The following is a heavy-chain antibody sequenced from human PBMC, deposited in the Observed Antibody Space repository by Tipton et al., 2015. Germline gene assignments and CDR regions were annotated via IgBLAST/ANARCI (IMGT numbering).Heavy chain of an antibody. D-gene: IGHD4-23*01. V-gene: IGHV4-39*07. CDR2: IQYSGGT. CDR1: GGSISSSSYY. J-gene: IGHJ4*02. Sequence: TLSLTCTVSGGSISSSSYYWAWIRQPPGKELQWIGYIQYSGGTNYNTSLESRVSMSVDTSKTQFSLEMRSVTATDTAVYYCARARGRHGGLFDSWGQGTLVTVSS. CDR3: ARARGRHGGLFDS.